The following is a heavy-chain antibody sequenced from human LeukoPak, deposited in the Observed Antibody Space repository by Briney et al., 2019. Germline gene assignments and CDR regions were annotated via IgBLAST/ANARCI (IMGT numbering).Heavy chain of an antibody. CDR2: IYSGGST. CDR3: ARGYSSGEDWFDP. Sequence: GGSLRLSCAASGFTFSSYAMSWVRQAPGKGLEWVSVIYSGGSTYYADSVKGRFTISRDNSKNTLYLQMNSLRAEDTAVYYCARGYSSGEDWFDPWGQGTLVTVSS. D-gene: IGHD6-19*01. V-gene: IGHV3-66*01. J-gene: IGHJ5*02. CDR1: GFTFSSYA.